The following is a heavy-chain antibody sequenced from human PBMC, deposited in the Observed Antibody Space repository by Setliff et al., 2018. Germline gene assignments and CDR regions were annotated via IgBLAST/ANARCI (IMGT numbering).Heavy chain of an antibody. J-gene: IGHJ3*02. D-gene: IGHD3-10*01. CDR2: INANSGSA. Sequence: ASVKVSCKSSGYTFAGYYMHWVRQAPGQRLEWMGWINANSGSANYAQKFQGRVTMTRDTSISTGYMELSRLRSDDTAVYYCARDLNRWFGDFAFDIWGQGTMVTVSS. CDR1: GYTFAGYY. CDR3: ARDLNRWFGDFAFDI. V-gene: IGHV1-2*02.